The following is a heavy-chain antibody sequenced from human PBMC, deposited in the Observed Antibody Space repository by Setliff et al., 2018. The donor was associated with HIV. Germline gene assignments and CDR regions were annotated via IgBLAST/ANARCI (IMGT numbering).Heavy chain of an antibody. CDR2: IYYSGST. D-gene: IGHD3-22*01. CDR1: GGSISSHY. J-gene: IGHJ3*02. CDR3: ARILLYDSSAYFVNAFDI. Sequence: SETLSLTCTVSGGSISSHYWSWIRQPPGKGLEWIGGIYYSGSTNYNPSLKSRVTISVDTSKNQFYLKLSSVTAADTAVYYCARILLYDSSAYFVNAFDIWGQGTVVTVSS. V-gene: IGHV4-59*08.